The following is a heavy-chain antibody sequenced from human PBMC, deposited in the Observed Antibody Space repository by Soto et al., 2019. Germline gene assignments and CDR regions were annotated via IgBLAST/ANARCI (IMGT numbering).Heavy chain of an antibody. CDR1: GGILSTYA. J-gene: IGHJ4*02. Sequence: QVQRVQSGAEVKKPGSSVKVSCKASGGILSTYAISWLRQAPGQGLEWMGGIIPLFGTPNYAQRFQGRVTITADESTSTAYMELSRLRSEDTAVYYCARDRDDYGSGNYYNRIDFWGQGTLVTVSS. D-gene: IGHD3-10*01. V-gene: IGHV1-69*01. CDR2: IIPLFGTP. CDR3: ARDRDDYGSGNYYNRIDF.